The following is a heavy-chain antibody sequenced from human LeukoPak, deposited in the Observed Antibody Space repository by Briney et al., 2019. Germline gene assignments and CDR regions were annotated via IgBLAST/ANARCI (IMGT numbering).Heavy chain of an antibody. J-gene: IGHJ3*02. CDR1: GGSISSGGYY. V-gene: IGHV4-31*03. Sequence: ASETLSLTCTVSGGSISSGGYYWSWIRQHPGKGLEWIGYIYYSGSTYYNPSLKSRVTISVDTSKNQFSLKLSSVTAADTAVYYCARGGYSSSDDAFDIWGQGTMVTVSS. CDR3: ARGGYSSSDDAFDI. CDR2: IYYSGST. D-gene: IGHD6-6*01.